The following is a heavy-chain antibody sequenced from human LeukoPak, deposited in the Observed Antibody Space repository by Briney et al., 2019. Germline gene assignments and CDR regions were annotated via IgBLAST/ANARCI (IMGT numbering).Heavy chain of an antibody. CDR2: INHSGST. CDR1: GGSFNGYY. J-gene: IGHJ4*02. Sequence: SETLSLTRAVYGGSFNGYYWSWIRQPPGKGLEWIGEINHSGSTNYNPSLKSRVTISVDTSKNQFSLKLSSVTAADTAVYYCARAPLGYGERHFDYWGQGTLVTVSS. CDR3: ARAPLGYGERHFDY. V-gene: IGHV4-34*01. D-gene: IGHD4-17*01.